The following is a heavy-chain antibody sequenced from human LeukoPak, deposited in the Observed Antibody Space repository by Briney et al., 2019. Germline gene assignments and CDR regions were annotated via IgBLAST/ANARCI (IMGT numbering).Heavy chain of an antibody. CDR3: ARATSLTGPFDY. Sequence: PGGSLRLSCAASGFTFSSYGMHWVRQAPGKGLEWVSVIYSGGSTYYADSVKGRFTISRDDSKNTLYLQMNSLRAEDTAVYYCARATSLTGPFDYWGQGTLVTVSS. CDR1: GFTFSSYG. V-gene: IGHV3-NL1*01. D-gene: IGHD2-8*02. CDR2: IYSGGST. J-gene: IGHJ4*02.